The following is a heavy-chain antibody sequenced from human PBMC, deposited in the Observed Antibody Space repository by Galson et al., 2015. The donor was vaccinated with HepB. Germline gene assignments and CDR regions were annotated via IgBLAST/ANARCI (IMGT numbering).Heavy chain of an antibody. CDR1: GGSISSDDYY. CDR3: ARALTGGLWYFDL. D-gene: IGHD1-20*01. CDR2: ISHTGT. Sequence: QVQLQESGPGLVKPSQTLSLTCTVSGGSISSDDYYWSWIRQSPGRGLEWIGYISHTGTYSNPSLKSRVTISEDTSKNHFSLRLSSVTAADTAVYYCARALTGGLWYFDLWGRGTLVTVSS. V-gene: IGHV4-30-4*01. J-gene: IGHJ2*01.